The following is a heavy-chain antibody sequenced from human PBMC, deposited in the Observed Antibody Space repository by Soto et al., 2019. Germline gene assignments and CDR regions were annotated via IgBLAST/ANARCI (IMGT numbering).Heavy chain of an antibody. CDR2: IYYSGST. J-gene: IGHJ1*01. CDR1: GGSISSGGYY. D-gene: IGHD3-22*01. Sequence: QVQLQESGPGLVKPSQTLSLTCTVSGGSISSGGYYWSWIRQHPGKGLEWIGYIYYSGSTYYNPSLKSRVTISVETSKNQFSLKLSSVTAADTAVYYCARGQYYYDSSGYYSKYFQHWGQGTLVTVSS. CDR3: ARGQYYYDSSGYYSKYFQH. V-gene: IGHV4-31*03.